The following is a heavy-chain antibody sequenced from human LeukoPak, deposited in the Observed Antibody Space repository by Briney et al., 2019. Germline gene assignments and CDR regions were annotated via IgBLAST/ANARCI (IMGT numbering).Heavy chain of an antibody. Sequence: GGSLRLSCAASGFTFSSYWMNWARQAPGKGLEWEASINHNGNVNYYVDSVKGRFTISRDNAKNSLYLRMSNLRAEDTAVYFCARGGGLDVWGQGATVTVSS. V-gene: IGHV3-7*03. CDR3: ARGGGLDV. D-gene: IGHD3-16*01. J-gene: IGHJ6*02. CDR2: INHNGNVN. CDR1: GFTFSSYW.